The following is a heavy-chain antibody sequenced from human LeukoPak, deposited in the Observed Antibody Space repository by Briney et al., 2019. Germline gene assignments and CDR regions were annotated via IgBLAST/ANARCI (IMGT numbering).Heavy chain of an antibody. V-gene: IGHV3-23*01. J-gene: IGHJ4*02. D-gene: IGHD2-2*01. Sequence: HTGGSLRLSCAASGFTLSSYAMSWVRQAPGKELEWVSLISGSGGSTYYADSVKGRFTISRDNSKNTLYLQMNSLRAEDTAVYYCAKVALYCSSTSCYGNFDYWGQGTLVTVSS. CDR3: AKVALYCSSTSCYGNFDY. CDR1: GFTLSSYA. CDR2: ISGSGGST.